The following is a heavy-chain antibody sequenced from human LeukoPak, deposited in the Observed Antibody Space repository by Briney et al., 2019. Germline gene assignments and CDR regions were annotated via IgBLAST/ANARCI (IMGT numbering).Heavy chain of an antibody. J-gene: IGHJ4*02. CDR3: ARVSPNYDYVWGSYRYYFDY. CDR2: IHYNGNT. CDR1: GGSISSDY. V-gene: IGHV4-59*12. D-gene: IGHD3-16*02. Sequence: PSETLSLTCTVSGGSISSDYWSWIRQPPGKGLEWIGYIHYNGNTNYNPSLKSRVTMSVDTPKNQFSLKLSSVTAADTAVYYCARVSPNYDYVWGSYRYYFDYWGQGTLVTVSS.